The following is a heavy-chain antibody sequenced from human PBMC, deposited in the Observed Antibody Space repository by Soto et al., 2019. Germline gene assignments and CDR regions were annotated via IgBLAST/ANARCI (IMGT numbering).Heavy chain of an antibody. V-gene: IGHV3-23*01. Sequence: PGGSLRLSCAASGFTFSSYAMSWVRQAPGKGLEWVSAISGSGGSTYYADSVKGRFTISRDNSKNTLYLQMNSLRAEDTAVYYCAKAMVRRGQLLIYYFDYWGQGTLVTVS. CDR1: GFTFSSYA. J-gene: IGHJ4*02. D-gene: IGHD3-10*01. CDR2: ISGSGGST. CDR3: AKAMVRRGQLLIYYFDY.